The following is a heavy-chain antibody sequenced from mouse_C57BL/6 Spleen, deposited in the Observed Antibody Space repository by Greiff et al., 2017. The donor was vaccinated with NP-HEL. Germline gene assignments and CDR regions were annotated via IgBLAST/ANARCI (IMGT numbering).Heavy chain of an antibody. Sequence: QVQLQQPGAELVMPGASVKLSCKASGYTFTSYWMHWVKQRPGQGLEWIGEIDPSDSYTNYNQKFKGKSTLTVDKSSSTAYMQLSSLTSEDSAVYYCANGYDGDYYAMDDWGQGTSVTVSS. D-gene: IGHD2-2*01. CDR1: GYTFTSYW. J-gene: IGHJ4*01. CDR2: IDPSDSYT. CDR3: ANGYDGDYYAMDD. V-gene: IGHV1-69*01.